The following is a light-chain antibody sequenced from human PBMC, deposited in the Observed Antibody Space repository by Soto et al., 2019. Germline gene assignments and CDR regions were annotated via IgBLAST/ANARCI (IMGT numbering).Light chain of an antibody. CDR1: QSVSSTY. J-gene: IGKJ1*01. V-gene: IGKV3-20*01. CDR3: QQYGRSLWT. CDR2: GAS. Sequence: EIVLTQSPGTLSLSPGERATLSCRASQSVSSTYLAWYQQKPGQAPRLLIYGASNRATGIPDRFSGSGSGTDFTLTITRLEPEDFEVYYCQQYGRSLWTFGQGTKVEIK.